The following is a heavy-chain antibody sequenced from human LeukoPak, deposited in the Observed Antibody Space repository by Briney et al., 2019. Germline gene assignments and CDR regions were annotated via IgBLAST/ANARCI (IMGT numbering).Heavy chain of an antibody. Sequence: GGSLRLSCAASGFTFSSYSMNWVRQALGKGLEWVSSISSSSSYIYYADSVKGRFTISRDNAKSSLYLQMNSLRAEDTAVYYCARVPNYYDSSQIDYWGQGTLVTVSS. D-gene: IGHD3-22*01. CDR2: ISSSSSYI. CDR1: GFTFSSYS. V-gene: IGHV3-21*01. CDR3: ARVPNYYDSSQIDY. J-gene: IGHJ4*02.